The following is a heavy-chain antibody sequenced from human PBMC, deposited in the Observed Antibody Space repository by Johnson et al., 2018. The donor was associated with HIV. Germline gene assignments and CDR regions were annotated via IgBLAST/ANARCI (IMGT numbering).Heavy chain of an antibody. CDR1: GFTFSSYW. CDR3: AREGPEAAFDI. CDR2: IKSDGSRT. Sequence: VQLVESGGGLVQPGGSLRLSCAASGFTFSSYWMHWVRQAPGKGLVWVSHIKSDGSRTSYADAVKGRFTISRDNAKNTLYLQMNSLRAEDTAVYYCAREGPEAAFDIWGQGKMVTVSS. J-gene: IGHJ3*02. V-gene: IGHV3-74*01.